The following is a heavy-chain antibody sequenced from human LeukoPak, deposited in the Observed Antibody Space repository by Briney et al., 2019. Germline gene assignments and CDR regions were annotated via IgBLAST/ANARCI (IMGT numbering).Heavy chain of an antibody. J-gene: IGHJ4*02. V-gene: IGHV1-69*13. CDR1: GGTFSSYA. CDR2: IIPIFGTA. Sequence: SVKVSCKASGGTFSSYAISWVRQAPGQGLEWMGGIIPIFGTANYAQKFQGRVTITADESTSTAYMELSSLRSEDTAVYYCASDNYYDSSGYYNYFDYWGQGTLVTVSS. CDR3: ASDNYYDSSGYYNYFDY. D-gene: IGHD3-22*01.